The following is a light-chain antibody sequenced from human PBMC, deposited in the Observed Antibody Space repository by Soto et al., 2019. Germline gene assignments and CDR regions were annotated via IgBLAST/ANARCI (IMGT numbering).Light chain of an antibody. CDR2: AAS. CDR3: LQHNSFPPWT. CDR1: QDIRDD. J-gene: IGKJ1*01. Sequence: DIQMTQSPSSLSASVGDRVTIACRASQDIRDDLNWYQQKPGKAPKRLIYAASSLESGVPSRFSGSGYETEFTLTISDLQPEDFATYYCLQHNSFPPWTFGRGTKVEVK. V-gene: IGKV1-17*02.